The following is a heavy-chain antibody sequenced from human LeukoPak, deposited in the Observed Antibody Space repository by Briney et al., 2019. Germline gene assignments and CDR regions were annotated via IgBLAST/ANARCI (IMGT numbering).Heavy chain of an antibody. CDR2: IWYDGSNK. CDR1: GFSFSNYG. V-gene: IGHV3-33*01. CDR3: ARSNNGGWGYCDY. D-gene: IGHD3-16*01. J-gene: IGHJ4*02. Sequence: PGMSLRLSCAASGFSFSNYGMHWVRQAPGKGLEWGAVIWYDGSNKYYADSVKGRFTISRDNSKNTLYVQMSSLRAEDTAVYYCARSNNGGWGYCDYWGQGSLVTVSS.